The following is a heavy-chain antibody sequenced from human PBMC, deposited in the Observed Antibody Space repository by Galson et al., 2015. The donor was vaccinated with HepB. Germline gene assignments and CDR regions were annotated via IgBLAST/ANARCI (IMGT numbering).Heavy chain of an antibody. Sequence: SETLSLTCTVSGGSISSYYWSWIRQPPGKGLEWIGSIYYSGSTYYKTSLKSRVTISVDTSKNQFSLKLSSVTAADTAVYYCVGFFLDRGWSIDYWGQGTLVTVSS. V-gene: IGHV4-59*05. CDR1: GGSISSYY. J-gene: IGHJ4*02. CDR3: VGFFLDRGWSIDY. CDR2: IYYSGST. D-gene: IGHD3/OR15-3a*01.